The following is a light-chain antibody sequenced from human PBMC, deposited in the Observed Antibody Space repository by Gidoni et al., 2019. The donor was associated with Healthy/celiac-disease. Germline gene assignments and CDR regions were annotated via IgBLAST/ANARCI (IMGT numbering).Light chain of an antibody. CDR1: KLGDKY. CDR2: QDS. CDR3: QAWDSSTFYVV. V-gene: IGLV3-1*01. J-gene: IGLJ2*01. Sequence: SYELTQPPSVSVSSGQTASITCSGDKLGDKYACWYQQKPGQSPVLVIYQDSKRPSGIPERFSGSNSGNTATLTISGTQAMDEADYYCQAWDSSTFYVVFGGGTKLTVL.